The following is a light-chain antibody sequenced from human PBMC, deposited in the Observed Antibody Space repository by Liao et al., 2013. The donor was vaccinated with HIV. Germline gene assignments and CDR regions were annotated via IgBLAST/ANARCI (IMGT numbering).Light chain of an antibody. CDR1: NIGSKS. V-gene: IGLV3-21*04. Sequence: SYVLTQPPSVSVAPGKTASITCGGNNIGSKSVHWYQQKPGQAPVLIIYYDSDRPSGIPERFSGSNSGTTATLTISRVEAGDEADYFCQVWDSTSDHRVFGGGTKLTVV. CDR2: YDS. J-gene: IGLJ3*02. CDR3: QVWDSTSDHRV.